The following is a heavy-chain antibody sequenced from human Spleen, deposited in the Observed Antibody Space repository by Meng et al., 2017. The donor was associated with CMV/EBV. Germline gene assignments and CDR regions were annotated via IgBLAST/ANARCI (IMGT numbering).Heavy chain of an antibody. J-gene: IGHJ4*02. CDR3: AKIPGFVEMATITG. V-gene: IGHV3-20*04. CDR1: GFMFDDYA. CDR2: VNWHGGGT. D-gene: IGHD5-24*01. Sequence: GESLKISCVASGFMFDDYAMSWVRQPPGKGLEWVSGVNWHGGGTGYADSVQGRFIISRDNSKNTLYLQMNSLRAEDTAVYYCAKIPGFVEMATITGWGQGTLVTVSS.